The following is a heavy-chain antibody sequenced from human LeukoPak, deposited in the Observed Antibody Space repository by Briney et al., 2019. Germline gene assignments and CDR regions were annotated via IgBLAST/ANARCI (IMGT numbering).Heavy chain of an antibody. CDR2: IYHSGST. CDR1: GGSIGSSNW. CDR3: ARVQGSGYDFDY. J-gene: IGHJ4*02. V-gene: IGHV4-4*02. Sequence: PSGTLSLTCAVSGGSIGSSNWWSWVRQPPGKGLEWIGEIYHSGSTNYNPSLKSRVTMSVDKSKNQFSLKLSSVTAADTAVYYCARVQGSGYDFDYWGQGTLVTVSS. D-gene: IGHD5-12*01.